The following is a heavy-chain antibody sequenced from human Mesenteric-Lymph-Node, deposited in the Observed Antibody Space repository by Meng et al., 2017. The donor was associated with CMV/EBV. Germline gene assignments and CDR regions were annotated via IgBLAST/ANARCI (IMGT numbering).Heavy chain of an antibody. Sequence: SLKISCAASVDMFSNYAMSWVRQPPGKGLEWVSGINWNSARIHYADSVKGRFTISRDNAKNSLYLEMNSLRSEDTALYYCAKAIGPTIMGSYGMDVWGQGTTVTVSS. CDR2: INWNSARI. J-gene: IGHJ6*02. CDR3: AKAIGPTIMGSYGMDV. D-gene: IGHD5-24*01. V-gene: IGHV3-9*01. CDR1: VDMFSNYA.